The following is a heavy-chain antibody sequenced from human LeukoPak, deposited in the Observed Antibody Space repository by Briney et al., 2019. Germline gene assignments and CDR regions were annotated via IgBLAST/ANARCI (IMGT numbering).Heavy chain of an antibody. V-gene: IGHV4-39*07. Sequence: SETLSLTCTVSGGSISSSSYYWGWIRQPPGKGLEWFGSIYYSGSTYYNPSLKSRVTMSVDTSKNQFSLKLSSVTAADTAVYFCARGPYSYDGSGAFDIWGQGTMVTVSS. D-gene: IGHD3-22*01. CDR1: GGSISSSSYY. CDR2: IYYSGST. CDR3: ARGPYSYDGSGAFDI. J-gene: IGHJ3*02.